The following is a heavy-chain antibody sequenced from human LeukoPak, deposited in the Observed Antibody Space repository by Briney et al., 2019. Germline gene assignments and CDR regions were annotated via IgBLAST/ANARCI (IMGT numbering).Heavy chain of an antibody. D-gene: IGHD2-21*02. V-gene: IGHV3-30*18. CDR2: ISYDGSNK. Sequence: GRSLRLSCAASGFTFSSCGMHWVRQAPGKGLEWVAVISYDGSNKYYADSVKGRFTISRDNSKNTLYLQMNSLRAEDTAVYYCAKDRAVSGDYCFDYWGQGTLVTVSS. CDR3: AKDRAVSGDYCFDY. CDR1: GFTFSSCG. J-gene: IGHJ4*02.